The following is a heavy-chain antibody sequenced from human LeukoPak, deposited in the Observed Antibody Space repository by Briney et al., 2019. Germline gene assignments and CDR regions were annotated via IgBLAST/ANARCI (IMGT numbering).Heavy chain of an antibody. CDR1: RGTFSSYT. V-gene: IGHV1-69*13. CDR2: IIPIFGTA. D-gene: IGHD2-21*02. Sequence: SVKVSCKASRGTFSSYTISWVRQAPGQGLEWMGGIIPIFGTANYAQKFQGRVTITADESTSTAYMELSSLRSEDTAVYYCARDGLRAYCGGDCRNWFDPWGQGTLVTVSS. J-gene: IGHJ5*02. CDR3: ARDGLRAYCGGDCRNWFDP.